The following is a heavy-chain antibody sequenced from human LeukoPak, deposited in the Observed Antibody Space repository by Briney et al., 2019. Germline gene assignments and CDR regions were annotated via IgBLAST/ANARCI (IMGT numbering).Heavy chain of an antibody. CDR3: AKEYTGTFSPFPSYFDN. CDR2: ISGSGGST. CDR1: GFTFSSYG. V-gene: IGHV3-23*01. J-gene: IGHJ4*02. Sequence: GGTLRLSCGASGFTFSSYGMSWVRQAPGKGLEWVSAISGSGGSTYYADSVKGRFTISRDDSKNTLYLQMNSLRAEDTAIYYCAKEYTGTFSPFPSYFDNWGQGTLVTVSS. D-gene: IGHD1-26*01.